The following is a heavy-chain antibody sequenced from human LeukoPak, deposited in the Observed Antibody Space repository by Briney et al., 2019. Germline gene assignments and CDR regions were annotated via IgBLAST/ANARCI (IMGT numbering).Heavy chain of an antibody. V-gene: IGHV1-69*05. CDR2: IIPIFGTA. CDR3: AREVVVSSGFQH. J-gene: IGHJ1*01. D-gene: IGHD2-15*01. CDR1: GGTFSSYA. Sequence: SVKVSCKASGGTFSSYAISWMRQAPGQGLEWMGGIIPIFGTANYAQKFQGRVTITTDESTSTAYMELSSLRSEDTAVYYCAREVVVSSGFQHWGQGTLVTVSS.